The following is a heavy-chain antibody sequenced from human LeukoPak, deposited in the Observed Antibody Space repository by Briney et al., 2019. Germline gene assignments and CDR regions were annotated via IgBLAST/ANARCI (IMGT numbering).Heavy chain of an antibody. V-gene: IGHV3-73*01. J-gene: IGHJ4*02. CDR1: GFSFSGSA. CDR2: IRSKAKNYAT. D-gene: IGHD4-17*01. Sequence: AGGSLKLSCAASGFSFSGSAMHWVREASGKGLEWVGRIRSKAKNYATAYAASVKGRFTISRDDSKNTAYLQMNSLITEDTAVYFCTRPSDGDYVGFDYWGQGTLVTVSS. CDR3: TRPSDGDYVGFDY.